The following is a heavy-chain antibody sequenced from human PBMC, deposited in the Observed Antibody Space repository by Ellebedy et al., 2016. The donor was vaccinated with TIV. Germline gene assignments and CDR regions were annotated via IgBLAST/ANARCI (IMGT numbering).Heavy chain of an antibody. D-gene: IGHD1/OR15-1a*01. CDR3: ARENWYNDY. CDR1: GFTFSSYA. V-gene: IGHV3-23*01. Sequence: GESLKISCAASGFTFSSYAMSWVRQAPGKGLEWVSSISGSDDSTYYADSVKGRFTISRDNSKNTLYLQMNSLRAEDTAVYYCARENWYNDYWGQGTLVTVSS. CDR2: ISGSDDST. J-gene: IGHJ4*02.